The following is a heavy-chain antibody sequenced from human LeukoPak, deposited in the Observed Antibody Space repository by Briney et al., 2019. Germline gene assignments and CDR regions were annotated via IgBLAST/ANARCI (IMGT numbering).Heavy chain of an antibody. CDR2: IYTRGST. V-gene: IGHV4-4*07. Sequence: SETLSLTCTVSGTSVSSYYWSWIRQPAGRGQEWIGRIYTRGSTNYNPSLQSRVSMSVDSSKSQFSLRLTSVTAADTAIYYCARGRYCSATTCSGGDAFDIWGQGTVVTVSS. J-gene: IGHJ3*02. D-gene: IGHD2-8*02. CDR3: ARGRYCSATTCSGGDAFDI. CDR1: GTSVSSYY.